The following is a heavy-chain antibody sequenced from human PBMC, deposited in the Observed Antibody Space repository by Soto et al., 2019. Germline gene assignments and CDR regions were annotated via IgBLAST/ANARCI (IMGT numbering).Heavy chain of an antibody. V-gene: IGHV4-59*08. CDR1: GGSIISYY. CDR3: ARGWYFDY. CDR2: IYYSGST. J-gene: IGHJ4*02. D-gene: IGHD6-19*01. Sequence: PSETLSLTCTVSGGSIISYYWSWIRQPPGKGLEWIGYIYYSGSTNYNPSLKSRVTISVDTSKNQFSLKLSSVTAADTAVYYCARGWYFDYWGQGTLVTVSS.